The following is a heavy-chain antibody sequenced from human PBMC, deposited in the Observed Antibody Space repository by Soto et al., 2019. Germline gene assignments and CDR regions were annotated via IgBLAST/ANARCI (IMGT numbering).Heavy chain of an antibody. CDR1: GFPFSAFA. D-gene: IGHD4-17*01. V-gene: IGHV3-23*01. Sequence: PGGSLRLSCATSGFPFSAFAMNWVRHAPGKGLEWVSGIGGSGASIYYADSVKGRFTISRDNSKNTVYLQMNSLRAEDTAVYYCARDVADLDYGPDRGGGMDVWGQGTTVTVSS. J-gene: IGHJ6*02. CDR3: ARDVADLDYGPDRGGGMDV. CDR2: IGGSGASI.